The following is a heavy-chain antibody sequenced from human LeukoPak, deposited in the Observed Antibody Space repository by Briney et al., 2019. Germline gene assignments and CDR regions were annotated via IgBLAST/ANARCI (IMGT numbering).Heavy chain of an antibody. CDR1: GGSISSGGYY. J-gene: IGHJ4*02. V-gene: IGHV4-31*03. Sequence: SETLSFTCTVSGGSISSGGYYWNWIRQHPGKGLEWIGYIYNSGSTYYNPSLKSRSTISLDTSKNQISLKLSSVIAADTAVYYCARGYCTNGVCSSDYFDYWGQGTLLTVFS. CDR3: ARGYCTNGVCSSDYFDY. CDR2: IYNSGST. D-gene: IGHD2-8*01.